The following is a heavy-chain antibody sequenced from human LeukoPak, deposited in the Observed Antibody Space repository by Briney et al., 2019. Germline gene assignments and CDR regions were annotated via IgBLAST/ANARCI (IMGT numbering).Heavy chain of an antibody. CDR3: ARDRDTAMVTKYYYYYYMDV. V-gene: IGHV1-69*06. J-gene: IGHJ6*03. Sequence: GASVKVSCKASGGTFSSYAISWVRQAPGQGLEWMGGIIPIFGTANYAQKFQGRVTITADKSTSTAYMELSSLRSEDTAVYYCARDRDTAMVTKYYYYYYMDVWGKGTTVTVSS. CDR2: IIPIFGTA. CDR1: GGTFSSYA. D-gene: IGHD5-18*01.